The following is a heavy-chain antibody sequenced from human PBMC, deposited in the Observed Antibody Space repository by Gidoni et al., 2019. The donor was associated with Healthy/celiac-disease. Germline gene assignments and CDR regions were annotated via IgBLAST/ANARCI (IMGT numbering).Heavy chain of an antibody. D-gene: IGHD3-22*01. V-gene: IGHV1-18*01. CDR3: ARRYYDSRGYPYFDY. CDR2: ISAYNGNT. J-gene: IGHJ4*02. Sequence: QVQLVQSGAEVKKPGASVQVSCKASGYTFTSFGISWVRQAPGQGLEWMGWISAYNGNTNYAQKLQGRVTMTTDTSTTTAYMELRSLRSDDTAVYYCARRYYDSRGYPYFDYWGQGTLVTVSS. CDR1: GYTFTSFG.